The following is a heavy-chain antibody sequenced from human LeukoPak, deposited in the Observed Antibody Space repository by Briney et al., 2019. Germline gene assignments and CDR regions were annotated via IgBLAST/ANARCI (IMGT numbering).Heavy chain of an antibody. J-gene: IGHJ6*02. V-gene: IGHV3-7*01. CDR1: GFAFSSHW. Sequence: GGSLRLSCAASGFAFSSHWMSWDRQAPGKGLEWVANINQDGSEKHYVDSVKGRFTISRDNAKNSLYLQMNSLRAEDTAVYYCVRDGNRGYDMDVWGQGTAVTVSS. CDR2: INQDGSEK. CDR3: VRDGNRGYDMDV. D-gene: IGHD3-10*01.